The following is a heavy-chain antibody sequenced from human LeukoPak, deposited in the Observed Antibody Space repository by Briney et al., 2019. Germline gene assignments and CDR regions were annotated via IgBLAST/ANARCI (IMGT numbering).Heavy chain of an antibody. Sequence: SGTLSLTCAVSGGSISSSNWWSFVRQPPGKGLGWCWEIYHSGSTNYNPSLKSRVAISADKSKNQFSLKRSSVTAADTAVYYCARDRPKPFRYYYRDVWGKGTTVTVSS. CDR1: GGSISSSNW. V-gene: IGHV4-4*02. J-gene: IGHJ6*03. CDR2: IYHSGST. CDR3: ARDRPKPFRYYYRDV.